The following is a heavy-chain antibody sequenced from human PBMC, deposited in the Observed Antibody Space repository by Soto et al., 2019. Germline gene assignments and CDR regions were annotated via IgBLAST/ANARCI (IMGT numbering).Heavy chain of an antibody. D-gene: IGHD3-10*01. V-gene: IGHV3-23*01. Sequence: GGSLRLSCAASGFTFSSHAMSWVRQAPGKGLEWVSTISDNGASTYYADSVKGRFTISRDKSINTLYLQMNSLRAEDTALYYCARSYRHYGSLSGFFDYWGQGTLVTVSS. CDR2: ISDNGAST. J-gene: IGHJ4*02. CDR3: ARSYRHYGSLSGFFDY. CDR1: GFTFSSHA.